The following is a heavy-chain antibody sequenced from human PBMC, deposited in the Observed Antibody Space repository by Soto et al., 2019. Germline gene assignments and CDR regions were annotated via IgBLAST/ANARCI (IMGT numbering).Heavy chain of an antibody. Sequence: QVQLVQSGAEVKKPGASVKVSCKASGYSFTNYYVHWVRQAPGQGLEWMGWINPNSGGTNFAQRFQDRLTLTRDTSINTAYMELSRLRSDDTAMYFCARTTGPNYYGDYWGQGTLVTVSS. V-gene: IGHV1-2*02. CDR1: GYSFTNYY. D-gene: IGHD3-22*01. J-gene: IGHJ4*02. CDR3: ARTTGPNYYGDY. CDR2: INPNSGGT.